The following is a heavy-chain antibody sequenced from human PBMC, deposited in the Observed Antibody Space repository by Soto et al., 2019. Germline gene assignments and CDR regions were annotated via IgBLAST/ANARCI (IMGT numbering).Heavy chain of an antibody. CDR2: IYHSGTT. D-gene: IGHD3-9*01. CDR1: GDSITSIYH. CDR3: ARSYYKILTGYYT. V-gene: IGHV4-38-2*01. Sequence: PSETLSLTCAVSGDSITSIYHWAWIRQPPGRGLEWVASIYHSGTTYYNPSLKSRVTISVDTSKNHFSLTLSSVTAADTALYFCARSYYKILTGYYTWGQGTQVTVSS. J-gene: IGHJ5*02.